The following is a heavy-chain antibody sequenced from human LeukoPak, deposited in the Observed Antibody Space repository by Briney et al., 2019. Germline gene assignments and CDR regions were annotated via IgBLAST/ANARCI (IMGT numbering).Heavy chain of an antibody. CDR1: GSTFTGYY. J-gene: IGHJ4*02. Sequence: ASVKVSCKASGSTFTGYYMHWVRQAPGQGVEWMGWINPNSGDTNYAQKVQGRVTMTRDTSTITAHMELSRLRSDDTAVYYCARANPLYCSSTTCLFDYWGQGTLVTVSS. CDR3: ARANPLYCSSTTCLFDY. V-gene: IGHV1-2*02. D-gene: IGHD2-2*01. CDR2: INPNSGDT.